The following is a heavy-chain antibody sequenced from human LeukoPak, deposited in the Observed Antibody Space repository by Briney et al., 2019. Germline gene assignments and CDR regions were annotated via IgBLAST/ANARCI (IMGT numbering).Heavy chain of an antibody. CDR1: GFTFSSYS. Sequence: SGGSLRLSCAASGFTFSSYSMNWVRQVPGKGLEWVAFIRYDGSNKYYADSVKGRFTISRDNSKNTLYLQMNSLRAEDTAVYYCAKGDETLYYFDYWGQGTLVTVSS. CDR3: AKGDETLYYFDY. CDR2: IRYDGSNK. V-gene: IGHV3-30*02. J-gene: IGHJ4*02. D-gene: IGHD2-21*02.